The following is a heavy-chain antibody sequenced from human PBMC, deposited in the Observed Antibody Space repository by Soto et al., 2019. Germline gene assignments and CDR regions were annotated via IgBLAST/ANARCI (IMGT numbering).Heavy chain of an antibody. CDR1: GVSVSGGNYY. Sequence: QVQLQESGPGLVKPSETLSLTCTVSGVSVSGGNYYWSWIRQPPGKGLEWIGNIYCSGSTNYNPSLKRRVSMSVDTSKNQSSLKLSSVTAADTAVYYCARDVGRGAKAAAGTYGLDVWGEGTTVTVSS. CDR3: ARDVGRGAKAAAGTYGLDV. J-gene: IGHJ6*04. D-gene: IGHD6-13*01. CDR2: IYCSGST. V-gene: IGHV4-61*01.